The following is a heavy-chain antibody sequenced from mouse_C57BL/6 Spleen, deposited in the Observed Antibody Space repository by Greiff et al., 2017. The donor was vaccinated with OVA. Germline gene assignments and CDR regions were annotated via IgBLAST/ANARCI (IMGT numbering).Heavy chain of an antibody. D-gene: IGHD3-2*02. V-gene: IGHV1-69*01. J-gene: IGHJ4*01. Sequence: VQLQQPGAELVMPGASVKLSCKASGYTFTSYWMHWVKQRPGQGLEWIGEIDPSDSYTNYNQKFKGKSTLTVDKSSSTAYMQLSSLTSEDSAVYYWARSGQRRLRTVGGMDYWGQGTSVTVSS. CDR1: GYTFTSYW. CDR3: ARSGQRRLRTVGGMDY. CDR2: IDPSDSYT.